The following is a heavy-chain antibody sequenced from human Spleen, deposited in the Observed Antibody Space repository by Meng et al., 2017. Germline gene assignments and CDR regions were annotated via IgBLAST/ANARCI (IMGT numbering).Heavy chain of an antibody. D-gene: IGHD6-19*01. Sequence: QVQLVQSGAEVTKPGASLQVSCQASGYTFTSYAMQWVRQAPGQRLEWMGWIDTGNGDTKYSQNLQGRVTITRDTSARIGYMELNSLTSEDTAVYYCARGPYSSGFPTIDYWGQGTLVTVSS. CDR2: IDTGNGDT. CDR3: ARGPYSSGFPTIDY. V-gene: IGHV1-3*04. CDR1: GYTFTSYA. J-gene: IGHJ4*02.